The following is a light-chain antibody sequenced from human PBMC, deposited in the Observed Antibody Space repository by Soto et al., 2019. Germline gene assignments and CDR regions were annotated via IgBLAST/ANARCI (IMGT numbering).Light chain of an antibody. CDR3: QQYNNWPWT. CDR2: DAY. V-gene: IGKV3-11*01. J-gene: IGKJ1*01. Sequence: VLTQSPATLSLSPGERATLSCRAGQRISNSLAWYQHTPGQAPSLVIYDAYNTATGIPGRFSGSASGTDFNLTISSLQSEDLAVYYCQQYNNWPWTFGQGTKMDIK. CDR1: QRISNS.